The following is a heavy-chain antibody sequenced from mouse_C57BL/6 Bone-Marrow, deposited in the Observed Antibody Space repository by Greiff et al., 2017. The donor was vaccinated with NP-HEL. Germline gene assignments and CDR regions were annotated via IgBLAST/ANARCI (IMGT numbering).Heavy chain of an antibody. V-gene: IGHV1-26*01. D-gene: IGHD1-1*01. Sequence: QLQQSGPELVKPGASVKISCKASGYTFTDYYMNWVKQSHGKSLEWIGDINPNNGGTSYNQKFKGKATLTVDKSSSTAYMELRSLTSEDSAVYYCARSRLLRSDYWGQGTTLTVSS. J-gene: IGHJ2*01. CDR2: INPNNGGT. CDR3: ARSRLLRSDY. CDR1: GYTFTDYY.